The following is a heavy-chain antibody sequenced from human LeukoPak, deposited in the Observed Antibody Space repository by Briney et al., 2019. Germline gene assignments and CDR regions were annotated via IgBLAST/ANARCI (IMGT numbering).Heavy chain of an antibody. D-gene: IGHD4-23*01. Sequence: TGGSLRLSCAASGFTFSSYWMNWVRQAPGKGLVWVSRIASDGSSTTYAASVKGRFSISRDNAKNTLYLQMNSLRVEDTAVYYCARGRPHGNDYWGQGTLVTVSS. CDR1: GFTFSSYW. CDR2: IASDGSST. J-gene: IGHJ4*02. V-gene: IGHV3-74*01. CDR3: ARGRPHGNDY.